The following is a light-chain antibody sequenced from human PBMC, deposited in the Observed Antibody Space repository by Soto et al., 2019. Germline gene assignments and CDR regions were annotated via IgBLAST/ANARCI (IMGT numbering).Light chain of an antibody. CDR1: QSVTNNY. CDR2: GAS. J-gene: IGKJ5*01. V-gene: IGKV3-20*01. CDR3: QQYGSSPIT. Sequence: EIVLTQSPVTLSLSPGERATLSCRASQSVTNNYLAWYQQKPGQAPRLLIDGASRRATAIPDRFSGSGSGTDFTLTISRLEPEDFAVFYCQQYGSSPITFGQGTRLEIK.